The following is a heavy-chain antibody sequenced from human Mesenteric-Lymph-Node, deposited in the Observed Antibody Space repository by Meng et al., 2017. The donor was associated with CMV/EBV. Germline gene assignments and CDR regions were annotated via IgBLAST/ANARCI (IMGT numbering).Heavy chain of an antibody. V-gene: IGHV4-4*02. J-gene: IGHJ4*02. Sequence: SETLSLTCTVSGDSIISNHWWSWVRQSPGKGLEWIGEIYHTGSTNYNPSLKSRVTISVDKSKNQFSLKLTSVTAADTAVYYCARDPLRSSRGDYWGQGTLVTVSS. CDR1: GDSIISNHW. CDR2: IYHTGST. D-gene: IGHD2-15*01. CDR3: ARDPLRSSRGDY.